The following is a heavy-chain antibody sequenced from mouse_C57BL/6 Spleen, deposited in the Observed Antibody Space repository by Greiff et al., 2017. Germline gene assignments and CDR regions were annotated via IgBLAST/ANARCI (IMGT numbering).Heavy chain of an antibody. CDR2: IYPRSGNT. CDR1: GYTFTSYG. Sequence: VQLQQSGAELARPGASVKLSCKASGYTFTSYGISWVKQRTGQGLEWIGEIYPRSGNTYYNEKFKGKATLTADKSSSTAYMELRSLTSEDSAVYFCARGGYGSSSPYWGQGTLVTVSA. D-gene: IGHD1-1*01. J-gene: IGHJ3*01. V-gene: IGHV1-81*01. CDR3: ARGGYGSSSPY.